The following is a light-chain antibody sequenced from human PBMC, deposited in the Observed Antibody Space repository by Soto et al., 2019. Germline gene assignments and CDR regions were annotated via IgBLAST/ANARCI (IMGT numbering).Light chain of an antibody. CDR2: KVS. CDR3: QQCSNSPRT. Sequence: DVVMTQSPLSLPVTLGQPASISCRSSQSLVYSYAYTYSTWFQQRPGQSPRRLIYKVSNLDSGVPDRLSGSGSGTDFTLKISRVEAEDVGVCYCQQCSNSPRTFGPGTKVHIK. V-gene: IGKV2-30*01. CDR1: QSLVYSYAYTY. J-gene: IGKJ3*01.